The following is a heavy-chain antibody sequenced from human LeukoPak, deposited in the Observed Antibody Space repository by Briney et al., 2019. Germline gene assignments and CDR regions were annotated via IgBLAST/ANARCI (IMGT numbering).Heavy chain of an antibody. Sequence: PSETLSLTCAVYGGSFSGYYLSWIRQPPGKGLEWIGEINHSGSTNYNPSLKRRVTISLDTSKNQFSLKLSSVTAADTAVYYCARGRGYSSSSDYYYYMDVWGKGTTVTVSS. CDR2: INHSGST. V-gene: IGHV4-34*01. CDR3: ARGRGYSSSSDYYYYMDV. D-gene: IGHD6-6*01. CDR1: GGSFSGYY. J-gene: IGHJ6*03.